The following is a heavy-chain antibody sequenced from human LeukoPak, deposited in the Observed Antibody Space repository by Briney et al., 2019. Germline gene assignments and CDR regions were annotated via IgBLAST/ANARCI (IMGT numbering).Heavy chain of an antibody. CDR2: ISSNGGST. Sequence: PGGSLRLSCAASGFTFSSYAMHWVRQAPGKGLEYVSAISSNGGSTYYVNSVKGRFTISRDNSKNTLYLQMGSLRAEDMAVYYCARGNSSSWYRTPGCYWGQGTLVTVSS. J-gene: IGHJ4*02. CDR3: ARGNSSSWYRTPGCY. CDR1: GFTFSSYA. V-gene: IGHV3-64*01. D-gene: IGHD6-13*01.